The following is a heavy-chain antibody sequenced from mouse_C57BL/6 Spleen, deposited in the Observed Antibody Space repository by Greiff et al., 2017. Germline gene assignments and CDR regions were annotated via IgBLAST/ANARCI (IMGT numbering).Heavy chain of an antibody. CDR1: GFTFSDYG. J-gene: IGHJ4*01. D-gene: IGHD2-4*01. Sequence: DVKLVESGGGLVKPGGSLKLSCAASGFTFSDYGMHWVRQAPEKGLEWVAYISSGSSTIYYADTVKGRFTISRDNAKNTLFLQMTSLRSEDTAMYYCALPYDYDGGDYAMDYWGQGTSVTVSS. CDR3: ALPYDYDGGDYAMDY. V-gene: IGHV5-17*01. CDR2: ISSGSSTI.